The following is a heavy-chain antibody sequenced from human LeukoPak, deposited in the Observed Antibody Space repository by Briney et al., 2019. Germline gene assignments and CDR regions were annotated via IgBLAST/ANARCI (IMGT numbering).Heavy chain of an antibody. CDR1: GGSISTYY. J-gene: IGHJ4*02. Sequence: SETLSLTCSVSGGSISTYYWSWIRQPPEKGLEWIGYIYYTGSTNYNPSLKSRVTISVDTSKNQFSLKLSSVTAADTAVYYCARGLRVATDYFDYWGQGTLVTVSS. V-gene: IGHV4-59*01. CDR2: IYYTGST. D-gene: IGHD5-12*01. CDR3: ARGLRVATDYFDY.